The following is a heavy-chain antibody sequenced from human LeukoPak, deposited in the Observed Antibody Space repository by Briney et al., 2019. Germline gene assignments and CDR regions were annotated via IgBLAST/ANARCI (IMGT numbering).Heavy chain of an antibody. V-gene: IGHV4-39*01. CDR2: FYYNGNT. J-gene: IGHJ6*03. D-gene: IGHD3-10*01. CDR1: GDSIGSSTYY. CDR3: ARMVRGRGYYFYYMDV. Sequence: SETLSLTCTVSGDSIGSSTYYWGWIRQPPGKGLEWIGSFYYNGNTYHHPSIKSRVTISVDTSRNEFSLKLSSVTAADTAVYSCARMVRGRGYYFYYMDVWGIGTTVTVSS.